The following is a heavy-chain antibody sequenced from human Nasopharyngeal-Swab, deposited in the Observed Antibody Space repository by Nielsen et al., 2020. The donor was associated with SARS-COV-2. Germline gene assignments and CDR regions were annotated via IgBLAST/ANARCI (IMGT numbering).Heavy chain of an antibody. CDR1: GYSFTSYW. D-gene: IGHD2-2*01. CDR2: IDPSDSYT. CDR3: ARWVVDCSSSSCHYYFDY. J-gene: IGHJ4*02. V-gene: IGHV5-10-1*01. Sequence: GESLKISCKGSGYSFTSYWISWVRQMPGKGLEWMGRIDPSDSYTNYSPSFQGHVTISADKSISTAYLQWNSLKASDTAMYYCARWVVDCSSSSCHYYFDYWGQGTLVTVSS.